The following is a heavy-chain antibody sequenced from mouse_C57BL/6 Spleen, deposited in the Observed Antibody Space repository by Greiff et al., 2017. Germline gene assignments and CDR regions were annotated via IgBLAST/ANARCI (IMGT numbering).Heavy chain of an antibody. CDR1: GYTFTDYE. J-gene: IGHJ2*01. CDR2: IDPETGGT. Sequence: QVQLQQSGAELVRPGASVTLSCKASGYTFTDYEMHWVQQTPVHGLEWIGAIDPETGGTAYSQKFKGKAILTADKSSSTAYMELRSLTSEDSAVYYCTRCEEYGLRSFDYWGQGTTLTVSS. V-gene: IGHV1-15*01. D-gene: IGHD2-4*01. CDR3: TRCEEYGLRSFDY.